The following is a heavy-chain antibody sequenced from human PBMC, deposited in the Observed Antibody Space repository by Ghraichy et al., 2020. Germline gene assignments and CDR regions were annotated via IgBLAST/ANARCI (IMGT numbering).Heavy chain of an antibody. Sequence: EALNISCAASGFSLDNYWVTWVRQAPGKGLEWVANINQDGAKKNFLDSVRGRFTISRDNAKNSLYLDMNSLRVDDTAVYYCTRDFNPAAYYDNSRYFYDAFDVWGQGTLVTVSS. D-gene: IGHD3-22*01. V-gene: IGHV3-7*03. CDR1: GFSLDNYW. J-gene: IGHJ3*01. CDR3: TRDFNPAAYYDNSRYFYDAFDV. CDR2: INQDGAKK.